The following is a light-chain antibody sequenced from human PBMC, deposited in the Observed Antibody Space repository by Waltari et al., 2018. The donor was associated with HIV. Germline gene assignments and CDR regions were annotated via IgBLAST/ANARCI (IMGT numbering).Light chain of an antibody. CDR1: RSNIGRNY. V-gene: IGLV1-47*01. CDR3: AAWDDSLSGVV. Sequence: QSVLTQPPSASGTPGQRVTISCSGNRSNIGRNYVDWYQQLPGTAPKLLIYRVNQRPSGVPDRFSGSKSGASASLAISGLRSEDELVYYCAAWDDSLSGVVFGGGTKLTVL. CDR2: RVN. J-gene: IGLJ2*01.